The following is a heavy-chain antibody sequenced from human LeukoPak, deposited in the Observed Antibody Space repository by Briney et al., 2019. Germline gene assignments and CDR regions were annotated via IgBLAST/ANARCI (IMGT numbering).Heavy chain of an antibody. V-gene: IGHV1-2*02. D-gene: IGHD3-22*01. CDR3: AREYHDSSGRKYAFDI. Sequence: ASVKVSCKASGYTFTDYYMHWVRQAPGQGLEWMGWIDPNSGGTNYAQKFQGRATMTRDTSISTAYMELNRLRSDDTAMYYCAREYHDSSGRKYAFDIWGQGTMVTVSS. CDR1: GYTFTDYY. J-gene: IGHJ3*02. CDR2: IDPNSGGT.